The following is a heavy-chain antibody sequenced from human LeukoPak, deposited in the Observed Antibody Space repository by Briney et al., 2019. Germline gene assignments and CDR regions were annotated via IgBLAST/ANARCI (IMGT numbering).Heavy chain of an antibody. V-gene: IGHV4-34*01. CDR3: ARRGGLVFPGGMDV. Sequence: SETLSPTCAVYGGSFSGYYWSWIRQPPGKGLEWIGEINHSGSTNYNPSLKSRVTISVDTSKNQFSLQLNSVTPEDTAVYYCARRGGLVFPGGMDVWGKGTTVTVSS. J-gene: IGHJ6*03. CDR2: INHSGST. CDR1: GGSFSGYY. D-gene: IGHD3/OR15-3a*01.